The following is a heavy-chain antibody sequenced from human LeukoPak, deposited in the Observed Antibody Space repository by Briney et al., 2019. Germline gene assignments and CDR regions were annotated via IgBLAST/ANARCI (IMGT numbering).Heavy chain of an antibody. CDR2: ISGNGRTM. CDR1: GFSDYY. Sequence: GGSLRLSCAASGFSDYYMSWVRQAPGQGLEWISYISGNGRTMYYADSVKGRFTISRDNSKNSLYLQMNSLRAEDTAVYYCARGSFMFDPWGQGTLVTVSS. D-gene: IGHD3-10*01. CDR3: ARGSFMFDP. V-gene: IGHV3-11*04. J-gene: IGHJ5*02.